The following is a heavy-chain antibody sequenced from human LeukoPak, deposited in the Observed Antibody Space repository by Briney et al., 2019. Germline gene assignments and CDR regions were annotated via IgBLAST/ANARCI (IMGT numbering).Heavy chain of an antibody. CDR3: ARDLGGTSEDYYYYMDV. V-gene: IGHV3-21*01. CDR1: GFTFSSYG. Sequence: PGGSLRLSCAASGFTFSSYGMHWVRQAPGKGLEWVSSISSSSSYIYYADSVKGRFTISRDNAKNSLYLQMNSLRAEDTAVYYCARDLGGTSEDYYYYMDVWGKGTTVTVSS. J-gene: IGHJ6*03. CDR2: ISSSSSYI. D-gene: IGHD2-2*01.